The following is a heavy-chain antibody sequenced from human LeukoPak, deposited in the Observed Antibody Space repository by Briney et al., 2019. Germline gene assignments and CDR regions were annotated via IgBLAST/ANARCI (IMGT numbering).Heavy chain of an antibody. CDR3: ARDPLAYCGGDCYHRFFDY. CDR1: GGTFSSYA. V-gene: IGHV1-69*06. Sequence: ASVKVSCKASGGTFSSYAISWVRQAPGQGLEWMGGIIPIFGTTNYAQKFQDRVTITADKSTSTAYMELRSLRSDDTAVYYCARDPLAYCGGDCYHRFFDYWGQGTLVTVSS. J-gene: IGHJ4*02. CDR2: IIPIFGTT. D-gene: IGHD2-21*02.